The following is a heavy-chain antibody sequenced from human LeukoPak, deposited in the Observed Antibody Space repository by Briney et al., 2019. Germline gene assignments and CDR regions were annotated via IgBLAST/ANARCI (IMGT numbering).Heavy chain of an antibody. CDR3: ARGHYDIRAFDP. D-gene: IGHD3-9*01. V-gene: IGHV4-59*01. CDR1: DGSISSYY. CDR2: IYYSGST. J-gene: IGHJ5*02. Sequence: SETLSLTCTVSDGSISSYYWSWIRQPPGKGLEWIGYIYYSGSTNYNPSLKSRVTISVDTSKNQFSLKLSSVTAADTAVYYCARGHYDIRAFDPWGQGTLVTVSS.